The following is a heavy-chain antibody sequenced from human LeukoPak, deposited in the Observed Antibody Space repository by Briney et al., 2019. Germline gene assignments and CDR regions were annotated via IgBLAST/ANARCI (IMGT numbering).Heavy chain of an antibody. CDR1: GFTFSSYS. CDR3: AMYYYDSSGYAQG. V-gene: IGHV3-48*04. Sequence: GGSLRLSCAASGFTFSSYSTNWVRQAPGKGLEWVSYISSSSTTIYYADSVKGRFTISRDNAKNSLYLQMNSLRAEDTAVYYCAMYYYDSSGYAQGWGQGTLVTVSS. CDR2: ISSSSTTI. D-gene: IGHD3-22*01. J-gene: IGHJ4*02.